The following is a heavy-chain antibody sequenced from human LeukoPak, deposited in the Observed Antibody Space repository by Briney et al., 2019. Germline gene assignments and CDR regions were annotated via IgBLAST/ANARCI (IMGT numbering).Heavy chain of an antibody. CDR3: ARVSLDCYYYYYMDA. D-gene: IGHD3-9*01. V-gene: IGHV4-4*07. CDR2: IYTSGST. J-gene: IGHJ6*03. Sequence: SETLSLTCPVSGGSISSYYWSWIRQPAGKGLEWIGRIYTSGSTNYNPSLKSRVTMSVDTSKNQFSLKLSSVTAADTAVYYCARVSLDCYYYYYMDAWGKRTTVTVSS. CDR1: GGSISSYY.